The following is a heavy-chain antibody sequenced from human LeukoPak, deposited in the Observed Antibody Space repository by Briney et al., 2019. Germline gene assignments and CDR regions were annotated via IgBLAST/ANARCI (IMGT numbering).Heavy chain of an antibody. D-gene: IGHD1-26*01. CDR1: GGSFSGYY. Sequence: SETLSLTCAVYGGSFSGYYWSWIRQPPGKGLEWIGEINHSGSTNYNPSLKSRVTISVDTSKNQFSLKLSSVTAADTAVYYCATPYGSYYNAEYCQHWGQGTLVTVSS. CDR2: INHSGST. CDR3: ATPYGSYYNAEYCQH. V-gene: IGHV4-34*01. J-gene: IGHJ1*01.